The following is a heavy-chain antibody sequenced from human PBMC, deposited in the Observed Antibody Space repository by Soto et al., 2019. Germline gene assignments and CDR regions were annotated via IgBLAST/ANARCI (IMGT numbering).Heavy chain of an antibody. V-gene: IGHV1-69*13. D-gene: IGHD2-15*01. CDR3: ARAPSGSRADCSGGSCYSLNYFDY. J-gene: IGHJ4*02. CDR2: IIPIFGTA. CDR1: GGTFSSYA. Sequence: SVKVSCKASGGTFSSYAISWVRQAPGQGLEWMGGIIPIFGTANYAQKFQGRVTITADESTSTAYMELSSLRSEDTAVYYCARAPSGSRADCSGGSCYSLNYFDYWGQGTLVTVSS.